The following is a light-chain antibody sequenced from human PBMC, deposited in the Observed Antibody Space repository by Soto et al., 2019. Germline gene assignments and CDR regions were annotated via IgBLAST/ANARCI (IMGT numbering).Light chain of an antibody. Sequence: IVLTQSPDTLSLSPGERATLSCRASQSVSSSQLVWYQQKPGQAPRLLIYAASSMATGIPDIFGGSGSGIVVTLTVSELEIEDFAVYYCQHYANSVWTFRQGTKVEIK. CDR1: QSVSSSQ. CDR2: AAS. V-gene: IGKV3-20*01. CDR3: QHYANSVWT. J-gene: IGKJ1*01.